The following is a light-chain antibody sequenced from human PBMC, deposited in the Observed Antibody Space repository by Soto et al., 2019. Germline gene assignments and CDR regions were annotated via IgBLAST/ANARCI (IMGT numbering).Light chain of an antibody. V-gene: IGLV2-23*02. CDR3: CSYAGNNWV. CDR1: SSDVGSYNF. Sequence: QSVLTQPASVSGSPGQSITISCTGTSSDVGSYNFVSWYQQYPGKAPKLMIYEVSKRPSGVSNRFSGSRSGNTASLTIAGLQAEDEADYYCCSYAGNNWVFGGGTKLTVL. J-gene: IGLJ3*02. CDR2: EVS.